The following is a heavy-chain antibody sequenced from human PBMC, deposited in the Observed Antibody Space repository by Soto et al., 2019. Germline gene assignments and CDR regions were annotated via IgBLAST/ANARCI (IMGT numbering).Heavy chain of an antibody. CDR1: RYAFTTYG. Sequence: QVHLVQSGAEVKKPGASVKVSCKASRYAFTTYGITWVRQAPGQGLEWMGWISAHNGNTNYAQKLQGRVTVTRDTSTSTAYIELRSLRSDDTAVYYCARGRYGDYWGQGALVTVSS. J-gene: IGHJ4*02. V-gene: IGHV1-18*01. D-gene: IGHD1-1*01. CDR3: ARGRYGDY. CDR2: ISAHNGNT.